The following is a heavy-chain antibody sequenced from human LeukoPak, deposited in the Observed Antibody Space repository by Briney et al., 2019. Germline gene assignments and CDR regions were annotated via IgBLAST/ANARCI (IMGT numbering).Heavy chain of an antibody. CDR2: IKEDGSEK. J-gene: IGHJ4*02. V-gene: IGHV3-7*01. D-gene: IGHD3-16*01. CDR1: GFTFSNYW. Sequence: HPGGSLGLSCAASGFTFSNYWMIWVRQAPGKGLEWVANIKEDGSEKYYVDSVKGRFTISRDNARNSLYLQMNSLRAEDSAVYYCARDPVREGYYFDYGGQGTVVTVSS. CDR3: ARDPVREGYYFDY.